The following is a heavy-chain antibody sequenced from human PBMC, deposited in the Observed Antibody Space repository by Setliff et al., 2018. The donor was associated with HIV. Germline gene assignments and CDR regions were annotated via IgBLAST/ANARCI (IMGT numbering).Heavy chain of an antibody. D-gene: IGHD6-19*01. CDR3: ARGSAPNIVVAASLDI. CDR2: ISTYSGKT. Sequence: KVSCKASGYNFITFGINWVRQAPGQGLEWMGRISTYSGKTDYAEKFQGRLTMTMDTSTRTVFMELRSLTLDDTSVYYCARGSAPNIVVAASLDIWGQGTLVTVSS. CDR1: GYNFITFG. J-gene: IGHJ4*01. V-gene: IGHV1-18*01.